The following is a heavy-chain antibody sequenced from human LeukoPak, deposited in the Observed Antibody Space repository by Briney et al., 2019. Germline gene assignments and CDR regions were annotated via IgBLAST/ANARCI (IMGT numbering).Heavy chain of an antibody. CDR3: ARDEGEFFPDAFHV. CDR2: LYPSVSP. V-gene: IGHV4-4*07. Sequence: SETLSLTCTVSGGPIYSYYWSWIRQPAGKGLEWIGRLYPSVSPNYNPSLKSRVSMSVDTSKNQLALNLRAVTAADTAVYYCARDEGEFFPDAFHVWGQGTLVIVSS. D-gene: IGHD3-16*01. J-gene: IGHJ3*01. CDR1: GGPIYSYY.